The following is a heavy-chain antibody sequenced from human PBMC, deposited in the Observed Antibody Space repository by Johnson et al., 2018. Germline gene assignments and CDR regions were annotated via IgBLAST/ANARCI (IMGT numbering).Heavy chain of an antibody. CDR2: IKSKTDGGTT. J-gene: IGHJ3*02. D-gene: IGHD3-10*01. CDR1: GFTFSNAW. V-gene: IGHV3-15*01. Sequence: VQLVQSGGGLVKPGGSLRLSCAASGFTFSNAWMSWVRQAPGKGLEWVGRIKSKTDGGTTDYDEPGKGRFTISRDDSKSIAYLQMNSLKTEDTAVYYCTGVLHAVDGRLSFDIWGQGTMVTVSS. CDR3: TGVLHAVDGRLSFDI.